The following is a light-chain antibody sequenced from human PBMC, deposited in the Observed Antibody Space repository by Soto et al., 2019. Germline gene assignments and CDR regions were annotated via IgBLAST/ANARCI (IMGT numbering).Light chain of an antibody. Sequence: EIVLTHSPGTLSFSPGEIATLSFRASQSVSGTYLAWYQHKPGQAPRLLIYGASSRATGISDRFSGSGSGTDFTLIISRLESEDFAVYYCQQYGSSPWTFGQGTKVDIK. CDR1: QSVSGTY. CDR3: QQYGSSPWT. J-gene: IGKJ1*01. V-gene: IGKV3-20*01. CDR2: GAS.